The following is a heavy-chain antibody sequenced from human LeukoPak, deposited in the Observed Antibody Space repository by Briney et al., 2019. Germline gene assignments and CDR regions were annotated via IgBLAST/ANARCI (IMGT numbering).Heavy chain of an antibody. CDR1: GYSFTSYW. Sequence: GESLKISCKGSGYSFTSYWIGWVRQMPGKGLEWMGIIYPGDSDTRYSPSFQGQVTISADKSISTAYLQWSSLKASDTAMYYCARGGYSSGWYLGALDIWGQGTMVTVSS. V-gene: IGHV5-51*01. D-gene: IGHD6-19*01. CDR3: ARGGYSSGWYLGALDI. J-gene: IGHJ3*02. CDR2: IYPGDSDT.